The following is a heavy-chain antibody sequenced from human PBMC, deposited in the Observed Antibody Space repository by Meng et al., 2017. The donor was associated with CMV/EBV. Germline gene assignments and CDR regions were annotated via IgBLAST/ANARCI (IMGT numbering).Heavy chain of an antibody. CDR2: IGTAGDT. CDR3: ARDRRGVQLERRGWFDP. V-gene: IGHV3-13*03. Sequence: GESLKISCAACGFTFSSYDMHWVRQATGKGLEWVSAIGTAGDTYYPGSVKGQFTISRENAKNSSYLQMNSLRAGGTAVYYCARDRRGVQLERRGWFDPWGQGTLVTVSS. D-gene: IGHD1-1*01. J-gene: IGHJ5*02. CDR1: GFTFSSYD.